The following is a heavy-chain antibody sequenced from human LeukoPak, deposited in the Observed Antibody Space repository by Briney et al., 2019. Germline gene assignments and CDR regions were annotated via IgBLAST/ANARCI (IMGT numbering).Heavy chain of an antibody. CDR2: INHSGSI. CDR3: ARGPEGGARGAFDI. V-gene: IGHV4-34*01. D-gene: IGHD1-26*01. CDR1: GGSFSGYY. Sequence: SETLSLTCAVYGGSFSGYYWSWIRQPPGKGLEWIGEINHSGSINYDPSLKSRVTISVDTSKNQFSLKLSSVTAADTAVYYCARGPEGGARGAFDIWGQGTMVTVSS. J-gene: IGHJ3*02.